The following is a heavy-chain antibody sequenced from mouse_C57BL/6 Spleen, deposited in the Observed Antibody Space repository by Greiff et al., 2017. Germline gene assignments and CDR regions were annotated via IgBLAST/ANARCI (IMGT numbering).Heavy chain of an antibody. D-gene: IGHD1-1*01. CDR1: GYDFTSYG. CDR2: IYPSSGTT. Sequence: VKLLQSGAELARPGASVKLSCKAYGYDFTSYGMSWVRQRTGQGLEWIGDIYPSSGTTYYNDTFKGRATLAAEKSYSTAYMELRRLTSEDSVVYYCARWGYYANFSYWYFDVWGTGTTVTVSS. J-gene: IGHJ1*03. V-gene: IGHV1-81*01. CDR3: ARWGYYANFSYWYFDV.